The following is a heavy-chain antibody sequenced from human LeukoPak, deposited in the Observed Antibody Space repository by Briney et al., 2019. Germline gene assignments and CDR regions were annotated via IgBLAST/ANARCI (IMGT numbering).Heavy chain of an antibody. V-gene: IGHV4-34*01. CDR3: ARVDSSSWYGEYYYYMDV. Sequence: SETLSLTCAVYGGSFSGYYWSWIRQPPGKGLEWIGEINHSGSTNYNPSLKSRVTISVDTSKNQFSLKLSSVTAADTAVYYCARVDSSSWYGEYYYYMDVWGKGTTVTVSS. D-gene: IGHD6-13*01. J-gene: IGHJ6*03. CDR1: GGSFSGYY. CDR2: INHSGST.